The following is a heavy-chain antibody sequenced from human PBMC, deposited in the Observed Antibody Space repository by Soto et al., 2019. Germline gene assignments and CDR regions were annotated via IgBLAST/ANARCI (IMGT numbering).Heavy chain of an antibody. D-gene: IGHD2-15*01. CDR1: GFTFSSYG. V-gene: IGHV3-33*01. Sequence: QVQLVESGGGVVQPGRSLRLSCAASGFTFSSYGMHWVRQAPGKGLEWVAVIWYDGSNKYYADSVKGRFTISRDNSKNTLYLRMNSQRADDTAVYYCARDYSGGSSAPDYWGQGTLVTVSS. J-gene: IGHJ4*02. CDR2: IWYDGSNK. CDR3: ARDYSGGSSAPDY.